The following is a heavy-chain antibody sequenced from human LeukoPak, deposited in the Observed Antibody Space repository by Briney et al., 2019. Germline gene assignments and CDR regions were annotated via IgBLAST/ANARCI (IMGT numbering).Heavy chain of an antibody. CDR3: AKGLDGGGYRYYFDY. J-gene: IGHJ4*02. Sequence: GGSLRLSCTASGFTFSSYAMNWVRQAPGKGLEWVSGIGAGGTFTYYADSVKGRFTISRDNSKNTLYVQMNSLRAEDTAAYYCAKGLDGGGYRYYFDYWGQGTLVTVSS. CDR2: IGAGGTFT. V-gene: IGHV3-23*01. D-gene: IGHD3-22*01. CDR1: GFTFSSYA.